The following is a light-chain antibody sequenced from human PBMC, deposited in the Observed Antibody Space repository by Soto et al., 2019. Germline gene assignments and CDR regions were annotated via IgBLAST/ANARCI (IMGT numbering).Light chain of an antibody. J-gene: IGLJ1*01. V-gene: IGLV2-14*01. CDR3: SSYTSSSTLEV. Sequence: QSALTQPASMSGSPGQSITISCTGTSSDVGGYNYVSWYQQHPGKAPKLMIYDVSFRPSGVSNRFSGSKSGNTASLTISGLQAEDEADYYCSSYTSSSTLEVFGTGTKLTVL. CDR1: SSDVGGYNY. CDR2: DVS.